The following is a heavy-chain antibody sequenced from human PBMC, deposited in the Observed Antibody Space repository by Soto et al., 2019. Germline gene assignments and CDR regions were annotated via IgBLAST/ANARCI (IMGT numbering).Heavy chain of an antibody. CDR3: AKDPRGGYSSGWYYDY. V-gene: IGHV3-23*01. J-gene: IGHJ4*02. CDR2: ISGSGGST. Sequence: GGSLRLSCAASGFTFSSYAMSWVRQAPGKGLEWVSAISGSGGSTYYADSVKGRFTISRDNSKNTLYLQMNSLRAEDTAVYYCAKDPRGGYSSGWYYDYWGQGTLVTVSS. CDR1: GFTFSSYA. D-gene: IGHD6-19*01.